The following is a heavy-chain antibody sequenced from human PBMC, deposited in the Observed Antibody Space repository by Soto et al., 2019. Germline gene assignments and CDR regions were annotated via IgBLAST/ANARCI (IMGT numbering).Heavy chain of an antibody. Sequence: QVQLQESGPGLVKPSGTLSLTCAVSSGSISSSNWWSWVRQPPGMGLEWIGEIYHSGSTNYNPSLTSRVTTSVAKSKYQFDVQLSSVAAADTAVYYCARVYSSGPYYYYMDVWGKGTTVTVSS. J-gene: IGHJ6*03. CDR2: IYHSGST. CDR1: SGSISSSNW. V-gene: IGHV4-4*02. D-gene: IGHD6-19*01. CDR3: ARVYSSGPYYYYMDV.